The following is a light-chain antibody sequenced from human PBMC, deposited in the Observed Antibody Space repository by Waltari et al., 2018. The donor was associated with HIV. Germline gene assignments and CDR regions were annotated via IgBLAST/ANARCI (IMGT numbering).Light chain of an antibody. CDR1: QSVSRN. J-gene: IGKJ5*01. CDR3: QQCNQPPPGIS. Sequence: EILLTQSPDTLSVSPGERVTLSCRASQSVSRNLAWYQQKPGQSPRLVVYGATTRATGVPARFSGSGSETEFTLTISGLMSEDFAVYFCQQCNQPPPGISFGQGTRLETK. V-gene: IGKV3-15*01. CDR2: GAT.